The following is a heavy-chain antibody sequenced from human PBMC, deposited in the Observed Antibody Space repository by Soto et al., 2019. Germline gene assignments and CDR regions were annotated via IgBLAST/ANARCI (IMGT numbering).Heavy chain of an antibody. CDR1: GGSTSSDNY. D-gene: IGHD3-16*01. CDR2: IYYSGNT. Sequence: QVQLQESGPGLVKPSQTLSLTCTVSGGSTSSDNYWSWIRQPPGKGLEWIGHIYYSGNTDYNTSLKSRLAISIDTSKNQFSLKLSSVTAADTAVYFCGREGGESSDGLYYFDSWGQGSLVTVSS. V-gene: IGHV4-30-4*01. J-gene: IGHJ4*02. CDR3: GREGGESSDGLYYFDS.